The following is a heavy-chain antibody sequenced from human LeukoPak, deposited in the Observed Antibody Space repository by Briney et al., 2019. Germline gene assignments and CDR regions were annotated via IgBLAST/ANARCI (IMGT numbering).Heavy chain of an antibody. D-gene: IGHD5-18*01. CDR2: ISGSGGST. CDR3: AKYGLGSGIQVWGDFGMDV. V-gene: IGHV3-23*01. J-gene: IGHJ6*02. Sequence: GGSLRLSCAASGFTFSSYGMSWVRQAPGKGLEWVSAISGSGGSTYYADSLKGRFTISRDNSKNTLYLQMNSLRAEDTAVYYCAKYGLGSGIQVWGDFGMDVWGQGTTVTVSS. CDR1: GFTFSSYG.